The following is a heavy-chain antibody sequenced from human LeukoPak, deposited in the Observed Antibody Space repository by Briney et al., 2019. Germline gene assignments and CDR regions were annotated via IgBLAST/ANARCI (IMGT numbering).Heavy chain of an antibody. D-gene: IGHD3-22*01. CDR2: ISSSGST. Sequence: PSETLSLTCTASGDSISSGDYYWSWIRQPAGKGLEWIGRISSSGSTNYNPSLKSRVTISVDTSKNQFSLKLSSVTAADTAVYYCARGNYYDSSGYYYRMYYFDYWGQGTLVTVSS. CDR3: ARGNYYDSSGYYYRMYYFDY. V-gene: IGHV4-61*02. CDR1: GDSISSGDYY. J-gene: IGHJ4*02.